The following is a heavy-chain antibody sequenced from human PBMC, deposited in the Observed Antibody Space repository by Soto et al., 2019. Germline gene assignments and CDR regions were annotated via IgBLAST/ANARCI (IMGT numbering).Heavy chain of an antibody. J-gene: IGHJ4*02. CDR2: IIPIFGTA. D-gene: IGHD4-17*01. CDR3: ARTMTTVDPLDY. V-gene: IGHV1-69*13. Sequence: SVKVSCKASGGTFSSYAISWVRQAPGQGLEWMGGIIPIFGTANYAQKFQGRVTITADESTSTAYMELSGLRSEDTAVYYCARTMTTVDPLDYWGQGTLVTVSS. CDR1: GGTFSSYA.